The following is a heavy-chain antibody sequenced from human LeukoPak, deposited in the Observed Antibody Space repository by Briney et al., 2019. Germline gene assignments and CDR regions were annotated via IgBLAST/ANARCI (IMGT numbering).Heavy chain of an antibody. J-gene: IGHJ4*02. CDR3: ARGGRGIAAAGTRGEY. Sequence: PGGSLRLSCAASGFTFSSYSMNWVRQAPGKGLEWVSSISSSSNYIYYADSVKGRFTISRDNAKNSLYLQMNSLRAEDTAVYYCARGGRGIAAAGTRGEYWGQGTLVTVSS. D-gene: IGHD6-13*01. V-gene: IGHV3-21*01. CDR2: ISSSSNYI. CDR1: GFTFSSYS.